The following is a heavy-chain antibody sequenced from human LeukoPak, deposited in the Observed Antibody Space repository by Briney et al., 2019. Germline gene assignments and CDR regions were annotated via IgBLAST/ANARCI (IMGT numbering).Heavy chain of an antibody. CDR3: ARDPVAGEFDY. CDR2: INPNSGGT. J-gene: IGHJ4*02. V-gene: IGHV1-2*06. CDR1: GYTFTGYY. D-gene: IGHD6-19*01. Sequence: ASVKVSCKAFGYTFTGYYMHWVRQAPGQGLEWMGRINPNSGGTNYAQKFQGRVTMTRDTSISTAYMELSRLRSDDTAVYYCARDPVAGEFDYWGQGTLVTVSS.